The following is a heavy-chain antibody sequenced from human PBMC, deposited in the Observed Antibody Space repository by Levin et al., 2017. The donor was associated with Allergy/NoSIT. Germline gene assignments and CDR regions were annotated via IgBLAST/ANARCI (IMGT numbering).Heavy chain of an antibody. V-gene: IGHV4-59*01. CDR2: IYYSGST. CDR3: AGHAKDPTFDY. Sequence: PSETLSLTCTVSGGSISSYYWSWIRQPPGKGLEWIGYIYYSGSTNYNPSLKSRVTISVDTSKNQFSLKLSSVTAADTAVYYCAGHAKDPTFDYWGQGTLVTVSS. J-gene: IGHJ4*02. CDR1: GGSISSYY.